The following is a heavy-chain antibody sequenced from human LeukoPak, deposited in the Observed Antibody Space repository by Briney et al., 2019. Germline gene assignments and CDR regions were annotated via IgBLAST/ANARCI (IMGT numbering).Heavy chain of an antibody. J-gene: IGHJ6*03. D-gene: IGHD5-18*01. CDR1: GFTFSNHG. V-gene: IGHV3-30*02. Sequence: GGSLRLSCAASGFTFSNHGMHWVRQAPGKGPEWVAFIRYDGTDKYYADSVKGRFTISRDNSENTVSLQLNSLRVEDTAVYYCGKGLAYTYPYSGNMDVWGKGNTVTISS. CDR3: GKGLAYTYPYSGNMDV. CDR2: IRYDGTDK.